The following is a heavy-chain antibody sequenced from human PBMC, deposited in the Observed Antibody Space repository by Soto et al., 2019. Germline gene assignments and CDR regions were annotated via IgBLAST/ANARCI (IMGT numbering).Heavy chain of an antibody. V-gene: IGHV4-4*02. CDR1: GDSINKNNW. Sequence: QVQLQESGPGLVQPSGTLSLTCAVSGDSINKNNWWNWVRQFPGKGLEWIGEVFHTGNTNYSPSLKSRVTVSLDKSKNQFSLRLTSVTAADTAIYYCARYSSGSSDPRLDYWGQGVLVTVSS. D-gene: IGHD3-22*01. CDR2: VFHTGNT. J-gene: IGHJ4*02. CDR3: ARYSSGSSDPRLDY.